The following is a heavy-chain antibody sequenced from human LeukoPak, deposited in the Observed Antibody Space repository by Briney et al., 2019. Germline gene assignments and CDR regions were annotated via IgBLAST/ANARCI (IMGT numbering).Heavy chain of an antibody. Sequence: ASVKVSCKASGYTFTSYAMHWMRQAPGQRLEWMGWINAGNGNTKYSQKFQGRVTITRDTSASTAYMELSSLRSEDTAVYYCARDKARWGHYNLDYWGQGTLVTVSS. D-gene: IGHD1-1*01. CDR1: GYTFTSYA. CDR2: INAGNGNT. CDR3: ARDKARWGHYNLDY. V-gene: IGHV1-3*01. J-gene: IGHJ4*02.